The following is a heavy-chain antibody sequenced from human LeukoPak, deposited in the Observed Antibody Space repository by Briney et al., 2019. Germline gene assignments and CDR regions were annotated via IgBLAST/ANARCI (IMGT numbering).Heavy chain of an antibody. J-gene: IGHJ4*02. CDR3: ALLVATIETFDY. V-gene: IGHV2-5*02. CDR2: IYWDDDK. CDR1: GYSISSGYY. D-gene: IGHD5-12*01. Sequence: TLSLTCAVSGYSISSGYYWGWIRQPPGKALEWLALIYWDDDKRYSPSLKSRLTITKDTSKNQVVLTMTNMDPVDTATYYCALLVATIETFDYWGQGTLVTVSS.